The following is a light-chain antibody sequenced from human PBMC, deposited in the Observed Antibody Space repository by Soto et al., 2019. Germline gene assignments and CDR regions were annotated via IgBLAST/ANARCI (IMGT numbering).Light chain of an antibody. CDR2: QAS. Sequence: DIQMTQSPSSVSASVGDRVTITCRANQGISWSLAWYQQRPGKAPRRLIYQASTLQSGVPSRFSGSGFGTDFTLTISSLQPEYSATYYCQQANGFPFTFGQGTRLEI. CDR1: QGISWS. CDR3: QQANGFPFT. V-gene: IGKV1-12*01. J-gene: IGKJ2*01.